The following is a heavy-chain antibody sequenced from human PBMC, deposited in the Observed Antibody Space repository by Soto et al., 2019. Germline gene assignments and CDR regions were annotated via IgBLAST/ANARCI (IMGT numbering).Heavy chain of an antibody. J-gene: IGHJ3*02. CDR2: IKTDGSWT. CDR1: GFTFSSYW. CDR3: ARRARPYAFDI. V-gene: IGHV3-74*01. Sequence: EVQLVESGGGLVQPGGSLRLSCAASGFTFSSYWMHWVRQAPGKELLWVSQIKTDGSWTSYADSVKGRFTASRDNAKNTMCLQMNSLRAEDTAVYYCARRARPYAFDIRGQGTMVTVSS. D-gene: IGHD6-25*01.